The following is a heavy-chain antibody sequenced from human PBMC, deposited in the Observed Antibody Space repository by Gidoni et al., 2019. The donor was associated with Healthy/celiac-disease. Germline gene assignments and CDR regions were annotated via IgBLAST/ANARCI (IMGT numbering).Heavy chain of an antibody. CDR2: ISYDGSNK. Sequence: QVQLVESGGGVVQPGRSLRLSCAASGFTFTIYAMHWVRQAPGKGLEWVAVISYDGSNKYYADSVKGRFTISRDNSKNTLYLQMNSLRAEDTAVYYCARPVGRHYDFWSGYDYWGQGTLVTVSS. D-gene: IGHD3-3*01. CDR3: ARPVGRHYDFWSGYDY. V-gene: IGHV3-30-3*01. J-gene: IGHJ4*02. CDR1: GFTFTIYA.